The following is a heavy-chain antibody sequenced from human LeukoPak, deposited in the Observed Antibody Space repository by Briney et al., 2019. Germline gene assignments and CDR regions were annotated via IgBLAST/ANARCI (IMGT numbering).Heavy chain of an antibody. CDR3: ARDGAITGTDNWFDP. V-gene: IGHV4-31*03. Sequence: SETLSLTCTVSGGSISSGGYYWSWIRQHPGKGLEWIGYIYYSGSTYYNPSLKSRVTISVDTSKNQFSLKLSSVTAADTAVYNCARDGAITGTDNWFDPWGQGTLVTLSS. CDR2: IYYSGST. CDR1: GGSISSGGYY. J-gene: IGHJ5*02. D-gene: IGHD1-7*01.